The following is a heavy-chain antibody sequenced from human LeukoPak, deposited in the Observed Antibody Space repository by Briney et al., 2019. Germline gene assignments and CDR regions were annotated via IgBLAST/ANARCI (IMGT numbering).Heavy chain of an antibody. CDR2: IRYDGSNK. CDR3: ARGAKYYYYYMDV. CDR1: GFTFSSYA. J-gene: IGHJ6*03. Sequence: GGSLRLSCAASGFTFSSYAMHWVRQAPGKGLEWVAFIRYDGSNKYYADSVKGRFTISRDNSKNTLYLQMGSLRAEDMAVYYCARGAKYYYYYMDVWGKGTTVTISS. V-gene: IGHV3-30*02.